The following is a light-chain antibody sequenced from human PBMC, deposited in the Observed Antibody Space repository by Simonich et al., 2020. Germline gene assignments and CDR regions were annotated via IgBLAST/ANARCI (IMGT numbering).Light chain of an antibody. Sequence: EIVMTQSPATLSVSPGERATLSGRASQSVSSNLAWYQQKHGQAPRLLIYGASTRATGIPARFSGSASGTEFTLTISSMQSEDFAVYYCQQRSNWPLTFGGGTKVEIK. CDR3: QQRSNWPLT. J-gene: IGKJ4*01. CDR2: GAS. V-gene: IGKV3-15*01. CDR1: QSVSSN.